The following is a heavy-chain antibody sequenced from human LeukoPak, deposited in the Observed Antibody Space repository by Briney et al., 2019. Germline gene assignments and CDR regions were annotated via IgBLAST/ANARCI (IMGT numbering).Heavy chain of an antibody. J-gene: IGHJ4*02. V-gene: IGHV4-61*02. CDR3: ARARSYLGFDY. CDR1: GGSISSGSYY. Sequence: SQTLSLACTVSGGSISSGSYYWSWIRQPAGKGLEWIGRIYTSGSTNYNPSLKSRVTISVDTSKNQFSLKLSSVTAADTAVYYCARARSYLGFDYWGQGTLVTVSS. CDR2: IYTSGST. D-gene: IGHD1-26*01.